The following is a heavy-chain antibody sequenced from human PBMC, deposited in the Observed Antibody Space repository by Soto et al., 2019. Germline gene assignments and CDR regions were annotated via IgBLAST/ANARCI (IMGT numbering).Heavy chain of an antibody. CDR3: ARGVTMVRGVIDWFDP. D-gene: IGHD3-10*01. CDR1: GYTFTSYD. V-gene: IGHV1-8*01. Sequence: GASVKVSCKASGYTFTSYDINWVRQATGQGLEWMGWMNPNSGNTGYAQKFQGRVTMTRNTSISTAYMELSSLRSEDTAVYYCARGVTMVRGVIDWFDPWGQGTLVTVSS. J-gene: IGHJ5*02. CDR2: MNPNSGNT.